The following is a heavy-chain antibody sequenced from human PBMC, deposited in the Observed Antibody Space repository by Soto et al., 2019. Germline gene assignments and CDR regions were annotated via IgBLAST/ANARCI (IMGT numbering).Heavy chain of an antibody. CDR1: GFTFSSYG. Sequence: PGGSLRLSCAASGFTFSSYGMHWVRQAPGKGLEWVAVIWYDGSNKYYADSVKGRFTISRDNSKNTLYLQMNSLRAEDTAVYYCARDLRFLEWLSVYYYYYGMDVWGQGT. D-gene: IGHD3-3*01. CDR3: ARDLRFLEWLSVYYYYYGMDV. V-gene: IGHV3-33*01. CDR2: IWYDGSNK. J-gene: IGHJ6*02.